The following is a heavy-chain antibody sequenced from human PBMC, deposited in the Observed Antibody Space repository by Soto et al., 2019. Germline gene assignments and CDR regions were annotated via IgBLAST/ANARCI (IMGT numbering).Heavy chain of an antibody. CDR2: IYDSESA. V-gene: IGHV4-31*03. Sequence: QVQLQESGPGLVKPSQTLSLTCSVSGESISSGGYYWSWIRHHPGKGLEWIGYIYDSESAYYNPSLQSRVTLSMDTAKNHFAMRLSSVTAADTAVYYCARASSSSSAADYWGQGTLATVSS. J-gene: IGHJ4*02. CDR3: ARASSSSSAADY. CDR1: GESISSGGYY. D-gene: IGHD6-6*01.